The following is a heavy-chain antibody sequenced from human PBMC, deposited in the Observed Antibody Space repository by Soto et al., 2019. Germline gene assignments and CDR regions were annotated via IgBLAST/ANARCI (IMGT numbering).Heavy chain of an antibody. CDR2: IWYDGSNK. CDR1: GFTFSSYG. D-gene: IGHD5-18*01. J-gene: IGHJ6*02. Sequence: PGGSLRLSCAASGFTFSSYGMHWVRQAPGKGLGWVAVIWYDGSNKYYADSVKGRFTISRDNSKNTLYLQMNSLRAEDTAVYYCAREDTAMVTPPLDVWGQGTTVTVSS. CDR3: AREDTAMVTPPLDV. V-gene: IGHV3-33*01.